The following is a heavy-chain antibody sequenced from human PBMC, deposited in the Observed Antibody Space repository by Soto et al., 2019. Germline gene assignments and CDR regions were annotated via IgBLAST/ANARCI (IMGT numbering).Heavy chain of an antibody. D-gene: IGHD2-21*02. CDR2: INAGNGNT. Sequence: QVQLVQSGAEEKKPGASVKVSCKASGYTFTSYAMHWVRQAPGQRPEWMGWINAGNGNTKYSQKFQGRVTITRDTSASTAYMELSSLRSEDTAVYYCARRIVVVTALDYWGQGTQVTVSS. CDR1: GYTFTSYA. V-gene: IGHV1-3*05. CDR3: ARRIVVVTALDY. J-gene: IGHJ4*02.